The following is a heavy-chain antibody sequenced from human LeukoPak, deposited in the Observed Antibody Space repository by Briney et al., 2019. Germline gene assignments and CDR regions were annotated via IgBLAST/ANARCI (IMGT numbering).Heavy chain of an antibody. V-gene: IGHV4-39*01. J-gene: IGHJ5*02. CDR2: IYYSGST. CDR3: ARRVTYCSSTSCRYWFDP. CDR1: GGSISSSSYY. D-gene: IGHD2-2*01. Sequence: SETLSLTCTVSGGSISSSSYYWGWIRQPPGKGLEWIGSIYYSGSTYYNPSLKSRVTISVDTSKNQFSLKLSSVTAADTAVYYCARRVTYCSSTSCRYWFDPWGQGTLVTVSS.